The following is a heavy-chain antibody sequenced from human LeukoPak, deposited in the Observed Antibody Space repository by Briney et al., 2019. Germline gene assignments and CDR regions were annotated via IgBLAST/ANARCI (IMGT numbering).Heavy chain of an antibody. CDR1: GVTLSNYA. J-gene: IGHJ4*02. CDR3: ATDYGDYEPIDY. V-gene: IGHV3-30*04. D-gene: IGHD4-17*01. Sequence: PGGSLRLSCTASGVTLSNYAMHWLRRPPGRGLEWGAVISFDGTNKYYGDSVERRLPVSRDNSKNSLYLQTNSLRPDHTAMYYCATDYGDYEPIDYWGQGTLVTVSS. CDR2: ISFDGTNK.